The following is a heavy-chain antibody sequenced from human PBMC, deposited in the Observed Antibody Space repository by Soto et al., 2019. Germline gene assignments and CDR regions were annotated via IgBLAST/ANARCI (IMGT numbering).Heavy chain of an antibody. Sequence: KPSETLSLTCAVYGGSFSGYYWSWIRQPPGKGLEWIGEINHSGSTNYNPSLKSRVTISVDTSKNQFSLKLSSVTAADTAVYYCARNSVYYYYYGMDVWGQGTTVTV. CDR2: INHSGST. D-gene: IGHD3-10*01. J-gene: IGHJ6*02. CDR3: ARNSVYYYYYGMDV. CDR1: GGSFSGYY. V-gene: IGHV4-34*01.